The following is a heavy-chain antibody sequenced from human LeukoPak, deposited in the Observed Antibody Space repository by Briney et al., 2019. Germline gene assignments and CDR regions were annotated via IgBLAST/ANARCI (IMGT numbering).Heavy chain of an antibody. D-gene: IGHD1-26*01. CDR3: AKARWEPNFDY. V-gene: IGHV3-43*02. J-gene: IGHJ4*02. CDR2: INENGDIA. Sequence: GGSLRLSCAASGFTFDDYAMHWVRQGPGKSLEWVSLINENGDIAYYGDSVRGRFTVSRDNAKNSLYLQMNSLTTEDTALYYCAKARWEPNFDYWGQGTLVTVAS. CDR1: GFTFDDYA.